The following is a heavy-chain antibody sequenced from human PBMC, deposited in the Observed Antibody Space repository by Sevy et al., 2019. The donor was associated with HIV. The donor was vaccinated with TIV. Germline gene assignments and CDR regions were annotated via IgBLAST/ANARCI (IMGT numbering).Heavy chain of an antibody. CDR2: IYYNGHI. V-gene: IGHV4-59*08. CDR1: GGSITSLY. Sequence: ETLSLTCTVSGGSITSLYWNWIRQPPGKGLEWIANIYYNGHINYNPSLKSRVTSSLATSKNQFSLRLSSVTAADTAMYYCAGENAWGRGYSWGQGTLVTVSS. J-gene: IGHJ4*02. CDR3: AGENAWGRGYS. D-gene: IGHD1-26*01.